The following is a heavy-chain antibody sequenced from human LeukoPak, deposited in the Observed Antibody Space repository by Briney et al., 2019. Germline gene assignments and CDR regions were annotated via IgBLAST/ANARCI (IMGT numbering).Heavy chain of an antibody. J-gene: IGHJ4*02. CDR2: IKQDGSEK. V-gene: IGHV3-7*01. CDR3: AIGDYFDY. CDR1: GFTFSSSW. Sequence: GGSLRLSCAASGFTFSSSWMSWVRQAPGMGLEWVANIKQDGSEKYYVDSVKGRFTISRGNAKNSLYLQMNSLRAEDTAVYYCAIGDYFDYWGQGTLVTVSS. D-gene: IGHD2-15*01.